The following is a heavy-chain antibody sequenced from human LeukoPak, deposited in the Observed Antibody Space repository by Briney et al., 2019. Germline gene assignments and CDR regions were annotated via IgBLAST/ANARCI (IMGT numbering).Heavy chain of an antibody. Sequence: SETLSLTCTVSGGSISSSSYYWGWIRQPPGKGLEWIGSIYYSGSTYYNPSLKSRVTISVDTSENQFSLKLSSVTAADTAVYYCAREPLGYCSGGSCYSDAFDIWGQGTMVAVSS. J-gene: IGHJ3*02. CDR2: IYYSGST. V-gene: IGHV4-39*07. D-gene: IGHD2-15*01. CDR1: GGSISSSSYY. CDR3: AREPLGYCSGGSCYSDAFDI.